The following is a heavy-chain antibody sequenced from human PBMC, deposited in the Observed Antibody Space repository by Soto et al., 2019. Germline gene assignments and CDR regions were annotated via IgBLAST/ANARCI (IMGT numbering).Heavy chain of an antibody. J-gene: IGHJ4*02. D-gene: IGHD3-16*01. CDR2: INPSGGST. Sequence: QVQLVQSGAEVKKPGASVKVSCKASGYTFTSYYMHWVRQAPGQGLEWMGIINPSGGSTSYAQKFQGRVTMTRDTSTSTVYMELSSLRSEDTAVYYCASTQEGELYPGGPPGVGRGQGVRYWGQGTLVTVSS. CDR1: GYTFTSYY. V-gene: IGHV1-46*01. CDR3: ASTQEGELYPGGPPGVGRGQGVRY.